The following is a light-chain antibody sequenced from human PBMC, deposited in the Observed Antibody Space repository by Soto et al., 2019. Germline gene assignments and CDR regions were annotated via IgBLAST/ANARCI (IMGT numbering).Light chain of an antibody. Sequence: DMVLPQSPDFLAVSKGERATINCNSSQSVLYSSNNKNYLAWYQQKPGQPPKLLIYWASTRESGVPDRFSGSGSGTDFTLTISSLQAEDVAVYYCQQYYSTPFTFGQGTLLEI. CDR3: QQYYSTPFT. V-gene: IGKV4-1*01. J-gene: IGKJ5*01. CDR2: WAS. CDR1: QSVLYSSNNKNY.